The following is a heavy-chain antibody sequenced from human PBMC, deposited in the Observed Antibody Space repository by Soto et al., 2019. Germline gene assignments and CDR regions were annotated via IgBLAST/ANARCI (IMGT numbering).Heavy chain of an antibody. CDR2: IYYSGST. CDR3: ARGTVTKVANWFDP. D-gene: IGHD4-4*01. Sequence: SETLSLTCTVSGGSISSGGYYWSWIRQHPGKGLEWIGYIYYSGSTYYNPSLKSRVTISVDTSKNQFSLKLSSVTAADTAVYYCARGTVTKVANWFDPWGQGTLVTVSS. J-gene: IGHJ5*02. CDR1: GGSISSGGYY. V-gene: IGHV4-31*03.